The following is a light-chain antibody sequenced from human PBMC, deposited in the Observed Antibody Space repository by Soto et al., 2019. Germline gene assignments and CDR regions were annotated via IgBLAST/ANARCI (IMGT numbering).Light chain of an antibody. CDR1: QSIDNW. CDR2: DAS. CDR3: QHYSGYPYT. J-gene: IGKJ2*01. Sequence: IQMTQSPSPLSASVGDRVTITCRASQSIDNWLAWYQQKPGKAPHLLIYDASRLQTGVPSRFSGSGSGTEFTLTISSLQADDFATYFCQHYSGYPYTFGPGTKLEIK. V-gene: IGKV1-5*01.